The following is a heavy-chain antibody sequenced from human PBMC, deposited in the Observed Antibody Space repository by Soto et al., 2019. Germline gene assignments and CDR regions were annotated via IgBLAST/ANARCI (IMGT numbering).Heavy chain of an antibody. Sequence: GGSLRLSCAASGFTFSSCAMGWVRQAPGKGLEWVSDIIDSGASTYYADSVKGRFTISRDNSKSTLYLQMNSLRAEDTAVYYCARDRIAVAGNPEYFQHWGQGTLVTVSS. D-gene: IGHD6-19*01. CDR3: ARDRIAVAGNPEYFQH. CDR2: IIDSGAST. V-gene: IGHV3-23*01. J-gene: IGHJ1*01. CDR1: GFTFSSCA.